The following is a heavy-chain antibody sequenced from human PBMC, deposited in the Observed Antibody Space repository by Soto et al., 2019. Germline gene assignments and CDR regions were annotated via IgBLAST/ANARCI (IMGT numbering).Heavy chain of an antibody. J-gene: IGHJ6*03. CDR1: GSSISNFY. D-gene: IGHD3-9*01. V-gene: IGHV4-59*08. CDR2: VYYTGST. CDR3: ARTVLGPDLLADSFVDYYYYIDV. Sequence: SETLSLTCTVSGSSISNFYWSWIRQPPGKGLEWIGYVYYTGSTSYNPSLKRRVTFSADSSRGQFSLRLNSVTAADTAVYYCARTVLGPDLLADSFVDYYYYIDVWGQGTTVTVSS.